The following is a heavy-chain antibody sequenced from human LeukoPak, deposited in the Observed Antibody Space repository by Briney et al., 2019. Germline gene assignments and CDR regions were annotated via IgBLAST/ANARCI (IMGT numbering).Heavy chain of an antibody. D-gene: IGHD6-6*01. J-gene: IGHJ4*02. CDR2: IKQDGSEK. CDR1: GFTFRRYW. V-gene: IGHV3-7*01. Sequence: PGGSLRLSCAASGFTFRRYWMSWVRQAPGQGLEWVANIKQDGSEKDYVDSVKGRFTISRDNAKNSLYLQMNSLTAEDTAVYYCARESFAARWDWGQGTLVTVSS. CDR3: ARESFAARWD.